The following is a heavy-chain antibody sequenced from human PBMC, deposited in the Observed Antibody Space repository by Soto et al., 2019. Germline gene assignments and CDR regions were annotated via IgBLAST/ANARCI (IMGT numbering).Heavy chain of an antibody. CDR1: GYTFTGYY. CDR2: INPNSGGT. D-gene: IGHD2-2*01. J-gene: IGHJ6*03. V-gene: IGHV1-2*04. Sequence: ASVKVSCKASGYTFTGYYMHWVRQAPGQGLERMGWINPNSGGTNYAQKFQGWVTMTRDTSISTANMELSRLRSDDTAVYYCAIAFHFSSTSCQYYYYYMDVWGKGTTVTVSS. CDR3: AIAFHFSSTSCQYYYYYMDV.